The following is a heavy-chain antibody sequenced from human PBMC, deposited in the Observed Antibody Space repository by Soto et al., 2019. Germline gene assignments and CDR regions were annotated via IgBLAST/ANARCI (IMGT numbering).Heavy chain of an antibody. CDR1: GGTFSSYA. CDR3: ARNSMVRGVIIAPKYNWFDP. V-gene: IGHV1-69*06. Sequence: ASVKVSCKASGGTFSSYAISWVRQAPGQGLEWMGGIIPIFGTANYAQKFQGRVTITADKSTSTAYMELSSLRSEDTAVYYCARNSMVRGVIIAPKYNWFDPWGQGTRVTVS. D-gene: IGHD3-10*01. CDR2: IIPIFGTA. J-gene: IGHJ5*02.